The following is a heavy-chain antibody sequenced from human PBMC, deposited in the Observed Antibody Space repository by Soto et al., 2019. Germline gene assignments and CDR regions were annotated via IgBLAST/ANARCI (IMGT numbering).Heavy chain of an antibody. CDR2: ISAYNGNT. Sequence: GASLKVSCKASGYTFTSYGISWVRQAPGQGLEWMGWISAYNGNTNYAQRLQGRVTMTTDTSTSTAYMELRSLRSDDTAVYYCAREDRCSGGSCYSFNWFDPWGQGTLVTVSS. V-gene: IGHV1-18*01. J-gene: IGHJ5*02. D-gene: IGHD2-15*01. CDR1: GYTFTSYG. CDR3: AREDRCSGGSCYSFNWFDP.